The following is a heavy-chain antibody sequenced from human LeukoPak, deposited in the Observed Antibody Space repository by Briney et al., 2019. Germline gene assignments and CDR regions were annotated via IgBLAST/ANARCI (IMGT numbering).Heavy chain of an antibody. Sequence: GGSPRLSCAASGFTFSSYAMSWVRQAPGKGLEWVSAISGSGGSTYYADSVKGRFTISRDNSKNTLYLQMNSLRAEDTAVYYCAKEVYDSSGYYYDYWGQGTLVTVSS. J-gene: IGHJ4*02. CDR2: ISGSGGST. D-gene: IGHD3-22*01. V-gene: IGHV3-23*01. CDR3: AKEVYDSSGYYYDY. CDR1: GFTFSSYA.